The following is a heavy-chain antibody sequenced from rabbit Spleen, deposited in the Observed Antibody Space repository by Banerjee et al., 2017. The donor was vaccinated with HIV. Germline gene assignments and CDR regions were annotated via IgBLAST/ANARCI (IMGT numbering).Heavy chain of an antibody. Sequence: QEQLVESGGGLVTLGGSLKLSCKASGIDFSSYGISWVRQAPGKGLEWIAYIYPDYGSTDYASWVNGRFTISLDNAQNTVFLQMTSLTAADTATYFCARGVFGSLNLWGQGTLVTVS. CDR1: GIDFSSYG. CDR2: IYPDYGST. J-gene: IGHJ4*01. D-gene: IGHD3-1*01. CDR3: ARGVFGSLNL. V-gene: IGHV1S47*01.